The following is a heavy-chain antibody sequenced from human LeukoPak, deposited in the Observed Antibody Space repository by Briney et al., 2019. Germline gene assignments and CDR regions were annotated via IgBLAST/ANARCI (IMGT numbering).Heavy chain of an antibody. CDR2: ISGAGGTT. CDR1: GFTFSSYA. V-gene: IGHV3-23*01. D-gene: IGHD3-22*01. J-gene: IGHJ3*02. CDR3: AKGGYDSSGYLVSFGAFDI. Sequence: GGSLRLSCAASGFTFSSYAMMWLRQAPGKGLEWVSAISGAGGTTLYADSVKGRFTISRDNSKNTLYLQMNSLRAEDTAVYYCAKGGYDSSGYLVSFGAFDIWGQGTMVTVSS.